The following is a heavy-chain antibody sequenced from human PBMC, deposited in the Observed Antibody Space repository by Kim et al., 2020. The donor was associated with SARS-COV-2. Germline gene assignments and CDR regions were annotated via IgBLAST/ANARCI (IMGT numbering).Heavy chain of an antibody. CDR2: IKQDGSDK. D-gene: IGHD3-9*01. Sequence: GGSLRLSCEASGYTFDNHWMTWVRQAPGKGLEWVASIKQDGSDKYYLGSVEGRFTISRDNAKNSLVLQMNSLRAEDTAVYYCARDRTEYYDILTGYYHGMDVWGRGTTVAVSS. V-gene: IGHV3-7*01. CDR3: ARDRTEYYDILTGYYHGMDV. J-gene: IGHJ6*02. CDR1: GYTFDNHW.